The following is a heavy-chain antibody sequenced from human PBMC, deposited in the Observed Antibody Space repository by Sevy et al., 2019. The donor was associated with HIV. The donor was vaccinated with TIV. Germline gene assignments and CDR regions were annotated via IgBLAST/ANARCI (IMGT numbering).Heavy chain of an antibody. CDR2: ISSSSSYT. D-gene: IGHD2-2*01. CDR1: GFTFSDYY. V-gene: IGHV3-11*06. Sequence: GGSLRLSCAASGFTFSDYYMSWIRQAPGKGLEWVSYISSSSSYTKYADSVKGRFTISRDNAKNSLYLQMNSLRAEDTAVYYCARVQYCSSTSCRGYAYYFDYWGQGTLVTVSS. J-gene: IGHJ4*02. CDR3: ARVQYCSSTSCRGYAYYFDY.